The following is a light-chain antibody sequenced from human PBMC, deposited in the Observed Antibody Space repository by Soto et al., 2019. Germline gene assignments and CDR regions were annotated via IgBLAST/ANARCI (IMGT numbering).Light chain of an antibody. J-gene: IGKJ1*01. Sequence: EIGLTQSQGTLSLSPGERATLSCRASQSVSSSYLAWYQHKPGQAPRLLIYGASSRATGIPDRFSGSGSGTDFTLTISRLEPADFAVYYCQQYGSSSWTFGQGTKVEIK. CDR3: QQYGSSSWT. CDR1: QSVSSSY. CDR2: GAS. V-gene: IGKV3-20*01.